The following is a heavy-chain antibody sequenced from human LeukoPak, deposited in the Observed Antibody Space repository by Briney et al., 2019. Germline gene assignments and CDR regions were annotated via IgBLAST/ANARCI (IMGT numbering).Heavy chain of an antibody. V-gene: IGHV3-23*01. CDR3: AKKSSLSRDGYNSVEYGMDV. CDR2: ISGSGGST. CDR1: GFTVGSNY. J-gene: IGHJ6*02. Sequence: AGGSLRLSCAASGFTVGSNYMSWVRQAPGKGLEWVSGISGSGGSTYYADSVKGRFTISRDNSKNTLYLQMNSLRAEDTAVYYCAKKSSLSRDGYNSVEYGMDVWGQGTTVTVSS. D-gene: IGHD5-24*01.